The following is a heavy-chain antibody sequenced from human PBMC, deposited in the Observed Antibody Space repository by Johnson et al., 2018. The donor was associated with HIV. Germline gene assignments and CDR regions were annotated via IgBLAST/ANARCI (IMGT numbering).Heavy chain of an antibody. Sequence: QVQLVESGGGLVQPGGSLRLSCAASEFTFSSYAIHWVRQAPGKGLEWVAFIRYDGSNEYYADSVKGRFTISRDSSKNTLYLQMNSLRAADTAVYYCAKYTFDIWGQGTMVTVSS. J-gene: IGHJ3*02. CDR3: AKYTFDI. CDR2: IRYDGSNE. CDR1: EFTFSSYA. V-gene: IGHV3-30*02.